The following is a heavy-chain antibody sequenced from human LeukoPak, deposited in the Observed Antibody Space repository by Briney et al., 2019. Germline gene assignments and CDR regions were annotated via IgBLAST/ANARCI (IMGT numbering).Heavy chain of an antibody. D-gene: IGHD1-26*01. CDR1: GFIVIGDF. J-gene: IGHJ6*02. CDR3: AKVRYSGSPYYGMDV. Sequence: PGGSLRLSCAASGFIVIGDFMSWVRQAPGKGLEWVSVIYSDGSTYYADSVKGRFTISRDNSKNTLYLQVNSLRAEDTAVYYCAKVRYSGSPYYGMDVWGQGTTVTVSS. V-gene: IGHV3-53*01. CDR2: IYSDGST.